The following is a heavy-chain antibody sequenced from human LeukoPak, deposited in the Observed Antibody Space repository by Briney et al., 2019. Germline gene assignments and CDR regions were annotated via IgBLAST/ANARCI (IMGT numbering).Heavy chain of an antibody. CDR1: GCSISSYY. CDR3: ATTTVVTPDYFDY. J-gene: IGHJ4*02. Sequence: PSETLSLTCTASGCSISSYYWSWIRQPPGKGLEWIGYIYYSGSTHYNPSLKSRVNISVDTSKNQCSLKLSSVTAADTAVYYCATTTVVTPDYFDYWGQGTLVSVSS. CDR2: IYYSGST. V-gene: IGHV4-59*01. D-gene: IGHD4-23*01.